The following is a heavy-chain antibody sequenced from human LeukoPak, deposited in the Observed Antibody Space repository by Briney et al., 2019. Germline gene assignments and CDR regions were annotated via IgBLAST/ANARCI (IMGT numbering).Heavy chain of an antibody. CDR1: GFTFSSYA. CDR2: INHSGST. V-gene: IGHV4-34*08. D-gene: IGHD6-19*01. CDR3: AMFIAVAGTRHNWFDP. Sequence: GSLRLSCAASGFTFSSYAMHWIRQPPGKGLEWIGEINHSGSTNYNPSLKSRVTISVDTSKNQFSLKLSSVTAADTAVYYCAMFIAVAGTRHNWFDPWGQGTLVTVSS. J-gene: IGHJ5*02.